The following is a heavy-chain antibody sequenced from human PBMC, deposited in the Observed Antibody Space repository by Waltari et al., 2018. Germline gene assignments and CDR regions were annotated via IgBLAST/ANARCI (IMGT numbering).Heavy chain of an antibody. V-gene: IGHV1-8*01. J-gene: IGHJ5*02. Sequence: QVQLVQSGAEVKKPGASVKVSCKASGYTFTSYDINWVRQATGQGLEWMGWMNPSSGNTCYAQKFQGRVTMTRNTSISTAYMELSSMRSEDTAVYYCARELLLWFRELQSTDNWFDTWGQGTLVTVSS. CDR2: MNPSSGNT. CDR3: ARELLLWFRELQSTDNWFDT. D-gene: IGHD3-10*01. CDR1: GYTFTSYD.